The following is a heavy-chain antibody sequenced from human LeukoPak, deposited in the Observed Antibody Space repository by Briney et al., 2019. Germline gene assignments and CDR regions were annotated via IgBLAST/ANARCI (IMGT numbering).Heavy chain of an antibody. J-gene: IGHJ4*02. V-gene: IGHV3-7*01. Sequence: PGGSLRHSCVASGFSFKSFWMTWVRQAPGKGLEWVANINQEGGEKNYADSVKGRFIISRDNAKKSLYLQMNSLRGEHTAVYYCASARYSDFWGQGTLVTVSS. CDR1: GFSFKSFW. CDR2: INQEGGEK. CDR3: ASARYSDF.